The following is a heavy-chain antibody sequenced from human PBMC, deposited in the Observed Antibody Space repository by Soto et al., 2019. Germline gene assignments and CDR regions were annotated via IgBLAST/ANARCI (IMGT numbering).Heavy chain of an antibody. J-gene: IGHJ4*02. V-gene: IGHV4-34*01. CDR1: GGSFSGYY. CDR2: INHSGST. Sequence: SETLSLTCAVYGGSFSGYYWSWIRQPPGKGLEWIGEINHSGSTNYNPSLKSRVTISVDTSKNQFSLKLSSVTAADTAVCYCARFRFGYDYWGQGTLVTVSS. CDR3: ARFRFGYDY. D-gene: IGHD3-10*01.